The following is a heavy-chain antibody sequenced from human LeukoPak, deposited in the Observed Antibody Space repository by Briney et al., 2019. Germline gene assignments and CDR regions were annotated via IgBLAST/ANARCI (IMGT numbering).Heavy chain of an antibody. CDR1: GYTFTGYY. V-gene: IGHV1-2*02. J-gene: IGHJ5*02. D-gene: IGHD1-7*01. Sequence: ASVKVSCKASGYTFTGYYMHWVRQAPGQGLEWMGWINPNSGGTNYAQKFQGRVTMTRDTSISTAYMELSRLRSDDTAVYYCARLLPGWNYEGDNWFDPWGQGTLVTVSS. CDR3: ARLLPGWNYEGDNWFDP. CDR2: INPNSGGT.